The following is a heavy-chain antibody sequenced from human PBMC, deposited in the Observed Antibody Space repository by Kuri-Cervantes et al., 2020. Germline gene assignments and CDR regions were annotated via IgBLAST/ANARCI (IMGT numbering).Heavy chain of an antibody. V-gene: IGHV4-4*07. CDR2: IYTSGST. J-gene: IGHJ2*01. D-gene: IGHD6-19*01. CDR3: ARDWRGSGDQYPFDL. CDR1: GGPIASYY. Sequence: SETLSLTCIVSGGPIASYYWTWIRQPAGKGLEWIGRIYTSGSTNYNPSLKNRVTISLDKSKNQFSLKLNSVTAADTAAYYCARDWRGSGDQYPFDLWGRGTLVTVSS.